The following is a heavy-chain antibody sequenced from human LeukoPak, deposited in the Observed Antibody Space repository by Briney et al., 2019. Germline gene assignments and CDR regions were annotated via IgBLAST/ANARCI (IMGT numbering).Heavy chain of an antibody. J-gene: IGHJ4*02. CDR2: IKQDGSEK. V-gene: IGHV3-7*03. D-gene: IGHD3-16*02. CDR3: ARGTPLDRLGELSLPYYFDY. CDR1: GFTFSSYW. Sequence: GGSLRLSCASSGFTFSSYWMSWVRQAPGKGLEWVANIKQDGSEKYYVDSVKGRFTISRDNSKNTLYLQMNSLRAEDTAVYYCARGTPLDRLGELSLPYYFDYWGQGTLVTVSS.